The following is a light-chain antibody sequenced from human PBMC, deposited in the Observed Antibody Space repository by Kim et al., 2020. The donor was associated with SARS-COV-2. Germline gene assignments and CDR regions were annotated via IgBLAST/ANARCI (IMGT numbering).Light chain of an antibody. J-gene: IGKJ4*01. CDR3: QQRSNWPLT. V-gene: IGKV3-11*01. Sequence: VSPGDRATLSCRASQSVSRYLGWYQPKPGQAPRLLIYDASKRATGIPARFSGSGSGTDFTLTISSLEPEDFAIYYCQQRSNWPLTFGGGTKVDIK. CDR2: DAS. CDR1: QSVSRY.